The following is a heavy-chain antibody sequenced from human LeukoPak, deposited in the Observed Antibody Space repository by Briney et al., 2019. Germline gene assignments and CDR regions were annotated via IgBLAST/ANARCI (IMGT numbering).Heavy chain of an antibody. D-gene: IGHD2-15*01. Sequence: PSETLSLTCAVYGGSFSGYYWSWIRQPPGKGLEWIGEINHSGSTNYNPSLKSRVTISVDTSKNQFSLKLSSVTAADTAVYCCASRYCSGGSCHRGIGDYWGQGTLVTVSS. CDR2: INHSGST. CDR3: ASRYCSGGSCHRGIGDY. J-gene: IGHJ4*02. V-gene: IGHV4-34*01. CDR1: GGSFSGYY.